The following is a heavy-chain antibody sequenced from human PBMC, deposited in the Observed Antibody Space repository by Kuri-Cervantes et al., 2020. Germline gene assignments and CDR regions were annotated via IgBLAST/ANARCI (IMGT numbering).Heavy chain of an antibody. Sequence: GESLKISCAASGFTVNSYFLTWVRQPPGKGLEWVSVTYSGGTSYFGDSMKGRFTISRDNAKNSLYLQMNSLRAEDTAVYYCVRGVGYFQHWGQGTLVTVSS. CDR2: TYSGGTS. V-gene: IGHV3-53*03. D-gene: IGHD1-26*01. CDR1: GFTVNSYF. CDR3: VRGVGYFQH. J-gene: IGHJ1*01.